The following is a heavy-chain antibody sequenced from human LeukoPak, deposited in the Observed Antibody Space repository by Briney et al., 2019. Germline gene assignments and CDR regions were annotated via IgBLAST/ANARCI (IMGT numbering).Heavy chain of an antibody. CDR2: IRSGSSTI. Sequence: PGGSLRLSCAASGFTFSSYSMNWVRQAPGKGLGWVSYIRSGSSTIYYADSVTGRFTITRDNAKNSLYLQMNSLRPEDTAVYYCATDRYSTFDYWGQGILVTVSS. D-gene: IGHD6-13*01. J-gene: IGHJ4*02. V-gene: IGHV3-48*01. CDR3: ATDRYSTFDY. CDR1: GFTFSSYS.